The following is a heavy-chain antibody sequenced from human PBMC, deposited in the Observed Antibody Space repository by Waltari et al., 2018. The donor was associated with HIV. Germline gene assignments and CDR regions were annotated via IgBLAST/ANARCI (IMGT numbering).Heavy chain of an antibody. V-gene: IGHV1-3*01. CDR1: GYTITNYV. J-gene: IGHJ5*02. CDR3: ARDSIASSGRIDP. D-gene: IGHD6-13*01. Sequence: QVQLVQSGAEVKKPGASVKVSCKASGYTITNYVMHWVRQAPGQSLEWMGWINGGNGNTKYSQKFHGSVTITRDTSASTGYMELNSLTSEDTAVYYCARDSIASSGRIDPWGQGTLVTVSS. CDR2: INGGNGNT.